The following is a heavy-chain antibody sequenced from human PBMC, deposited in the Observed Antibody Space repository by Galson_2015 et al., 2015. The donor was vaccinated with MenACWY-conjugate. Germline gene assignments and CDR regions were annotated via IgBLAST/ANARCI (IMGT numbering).Heavy chain of an antibody. V-gene: IGHV4-59*01. CDR1: GGYMSSYY. CDR2: IYYTGST. D-gene: IGHD3-22*01. Sequence: ETLSLPCTVSGGYMSSYYWTWIRQPPGKGLEWIGYIYYTGSTSNNPSLKSRVSILVDTSKNQFSLKLSSVTAADTAVYYCARGQGKYYDSTGFQYHFDYWGQGTLVTASS. J-gene: IGHJ4*02. CDR3: ARGQGKYYDSTGFQYHFDY.